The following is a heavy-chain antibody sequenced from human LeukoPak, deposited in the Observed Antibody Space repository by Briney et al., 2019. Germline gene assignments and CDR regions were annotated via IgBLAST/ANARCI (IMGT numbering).Heavy chain of an antibody. CDR2: TSYDEGNK. CDR1: GFSFDYA. J-gene: IGHJ4*02. Sequence: GGSLRLSCAAAGFSFDYAMHWVRQAPGKGLEWVAVTSYDEGNKFYADSVRGRFTISRDNTKKILYLQMNSLRAEDTAVYYCARDVLGLGQAFDYWGQGTLVTVSS. V-gene: IGHV3-30-3*01. CDR3: ARDVLGLGQAFDY. D-gene: IGHD7-27*01.